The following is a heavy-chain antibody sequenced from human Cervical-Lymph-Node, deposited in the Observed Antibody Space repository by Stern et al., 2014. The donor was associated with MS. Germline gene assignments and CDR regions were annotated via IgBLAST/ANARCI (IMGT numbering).Heavy chain of an antibody. V-gene: IGHV1-69*01. J-gene: IGHJ5*02. CDR2: ILPIFGTA. D-gene: IGHD2-21*02. CDR1: GGTFSSYA. CDR3: ARDSYCGGDCSNWFDP. Sequence: QMQLVQSGAEVKKPGSSVKVSCKASGGTFSSYAISWVRQAPGQGLEWLGGILPIFGTANYAQKFQGRVTITADESTSTAYMELSSLRSEDTAVYYCARDSYCGGDCSNWFDPWGQGTLVTVSS.